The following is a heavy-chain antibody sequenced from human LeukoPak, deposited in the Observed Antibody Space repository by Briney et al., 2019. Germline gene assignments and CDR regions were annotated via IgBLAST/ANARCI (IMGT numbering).Heavy chain of an antibody. Sequence: ASVKVSCKSSGYIFTSHYMHWVRQAPGQGLEWMGWINPNSGDTNYAQKFQGRVTMTKDTSISTAYLELSSLRSDDTAVYYCARLDKVDYYYYYGLDVWGQGTTVTVSS. CDR2: INPNSGDT. CDR1: GYIFTSHY. J-gene: IGHJ6*02. D-gene: IGHD3-9*01. CDR3: ARLDKVDYYYYYGLDV. V-gene: IGHV1-2*02.